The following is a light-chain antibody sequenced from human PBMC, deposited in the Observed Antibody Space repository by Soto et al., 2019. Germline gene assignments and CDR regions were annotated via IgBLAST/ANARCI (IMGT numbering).Light chain of an antibody. CDR3: HQYNNWPPRYT. CDR2: SAS. J-gene: IGKJ2*01. CDR1: QSVNDN. Sequence: EIVMTQSPATLSVSPGERATLSCRASQSVNDNLAWYQQKPGQAPRVLIYSASTRATGIPARFSGSGSGTEFTLTISILQSEDFAVYYCHQYNNWPPRYTFGQGTRLEIK. V-gene: IGKV3-15*01.